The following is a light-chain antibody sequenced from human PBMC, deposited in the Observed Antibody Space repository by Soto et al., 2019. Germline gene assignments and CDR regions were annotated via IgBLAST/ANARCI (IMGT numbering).Light chain of an antibody. J-gene: IGKJ1*01. CDR1: QSISGW. V-gene: IGKV1-5*01. CDR2: DAS. CDR3: QQYDTFPRT. Sequence: DIQMTQSPSTLSASVGDRATITCRASQSISGWLAWYQQRPGKAPKLLIYDASSLESGVPSRFSGSGSGTEFTLTISSLQPDDFATFYCQQYDTFPRTFGQGTKVDI.